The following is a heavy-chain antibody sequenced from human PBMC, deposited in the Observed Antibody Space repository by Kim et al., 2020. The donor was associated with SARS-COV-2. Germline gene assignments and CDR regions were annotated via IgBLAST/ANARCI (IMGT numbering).Heavy chain of an antibody. J-gene: IGHJ6*02. CDR2: ISGSGDST. Sequence: GGSLRLSCAASGFTFTSYAMRWVRQAPGKGLEWVSAISGSGDSTYYADSVKGRFTISRDNSKNTLYLQMNSLRAEDTAEYYCATDWYGSGDSCYAHYGMGLWGRGTTVTVSS. CDR1: GFTFTSYA. V-gene: IGHV3-23*01. D-gene: IGHD2-15*01. CDR3: ATDWYGSGDSCYAHYGMGL.